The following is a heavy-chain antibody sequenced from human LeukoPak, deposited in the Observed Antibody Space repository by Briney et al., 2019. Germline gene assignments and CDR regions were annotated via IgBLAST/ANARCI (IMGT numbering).Heavy chain of an antibody. CDR2: IRSKANSYAT. Sequence: GGSPRLSCAASGFTFSGSAMHWVRQASGKGLEWVGRIRSKANSYATAYAASVKGRFTISRDDSKNTAYLQMNSLKTEDSAVYYCMTGTAGFDSWGQGTLVTVSS. D-gene: IGHD3-9*01. CDR1: GFTFSGSA. CDR3: MTGTAGFDS. J-gene: IGHJ4*02. V-gene: IGHV3-73*01.